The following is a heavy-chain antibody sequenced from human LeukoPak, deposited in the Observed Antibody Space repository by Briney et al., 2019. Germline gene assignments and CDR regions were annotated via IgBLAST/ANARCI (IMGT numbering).Heavy chain of an antibody. V-gene: IGHV1-46*01. CDR3: AREFYILTGYSAGPYFDY. CDR1: GYTFTSYY. J-gene: IGHJ4*02. CDR2: INPSGGST. D-gene: IGHD3-9*01. Sequence: ASVEVSCKASGYTFTSYYMHWVRQAPGQGLEWMGIINPSGGSTSYAQKFQGRVTMTRDTSTSTVYMELSSLRSEDTAVYYCAREFYILTGYSAGPYFDYWGQGTLVTVSS.